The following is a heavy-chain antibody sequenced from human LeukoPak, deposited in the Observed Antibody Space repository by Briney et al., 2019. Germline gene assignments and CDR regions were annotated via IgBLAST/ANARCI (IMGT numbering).Heavy chain of an antibody. Sequence: AAAVKVSCKASGYTFTSYGISGLRQAPGQGLEWMGLSSACNSNTNYAQKLQGRVTMTTDTSTSTAYMELRSLRSDDTAVYYCASLTGGGNHYYYYMDVWGKGTTVTVSS. CDR2: SSACNSNT. CDR3: ASLTGGGNHYYYYMDV. J-gene: IGHJ6*03. D-gene: IGHD4-23*01. CDR1: GYTFTSYG. V-gene: IGHV1-18*01.